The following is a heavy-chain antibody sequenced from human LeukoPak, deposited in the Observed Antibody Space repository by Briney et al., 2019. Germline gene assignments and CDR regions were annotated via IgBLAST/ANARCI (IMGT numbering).Heavy chain of an antibody. V-gene: IGHV3-21*01. CDR1: GFTFSSYS. D-gene: IGHD6-19*01. CDR3: ARGEQWLLYLDY. CDR2: ISSSSSYI. J-gene: IGHJ4*02. Sequence: GGSLRLSCVASGFTFSSYSMNWVRQAPGKGLEWVSSISSSSSYIYYADSVKGRFTISRDNAKNSLYLQMNSLRAEDTAVYYCARGEQWLLYLDYWGQGTLVTVSS.